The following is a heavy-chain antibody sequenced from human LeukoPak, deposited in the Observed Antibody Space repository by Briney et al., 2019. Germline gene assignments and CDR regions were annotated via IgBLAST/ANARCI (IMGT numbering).Heavy chain of an antibody. Sequence: SETLSLTCTVSGGTISSYYWSWIRQPAGKGPEWIGRIYTSGSTNYNPSLKSRVTISVDTSKNQFSLKLSSVTAADTAVYYCARAVGSGSFQTYYYYMDVWGKGTTVTISS. J-gene: IGHJ6*03. CDR2: IYTSGST. D-gene: IGHD3-10*01. CDR1: GGTISSYY. CDR3: ARAVGSGSFQTYYYYMDV. V-gene: IGHV4-4*07.